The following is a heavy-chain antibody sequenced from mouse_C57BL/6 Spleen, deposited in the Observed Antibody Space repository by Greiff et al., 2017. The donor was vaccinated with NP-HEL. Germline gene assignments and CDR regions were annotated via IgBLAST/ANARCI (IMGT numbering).Heavy chain of an antibody. CDR1: GYTFTSYW. Sequence: VQLQQPGAELVRPGSSVKLSCKASGYTFTSYWMHWVKQRPIQGLEWIGNIDPSDSETHYNQKFKDKATLTVDKSSSTAYMQLSSLTSEDSAVYYCAKAAQATEYFDVWGTGTTVTVSS. CDR2: IDPSDSET. CDR3: AKAAQATEYFDV. D-gene: IGHD3-2*02. V-gene: IGHV1-52*01. J-gene: IGHJ1*03.